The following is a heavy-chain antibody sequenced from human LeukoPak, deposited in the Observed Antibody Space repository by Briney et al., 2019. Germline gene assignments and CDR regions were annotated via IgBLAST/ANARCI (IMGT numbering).Heavy chain of an antibody. V-gene: IGHV4-31*03. J-gene: IGHJ5*02. CDR1: GGSLSSGGYY. D-gene: IGHD2-2*01. Sequence: SQTLSLTCTVSGGSLSSGGYYWSWLRQHPGRGVEWIGYIYYSGSTYYNPSLKSRVTISVDTSKNQFSLKLSSVTAADTAVYYCARGIVVVPAAMCNWFDPWGQGTLVTVSS. CDR2: IYYSGST. CDR3: ARGIVVVPAAMCNWFDP.